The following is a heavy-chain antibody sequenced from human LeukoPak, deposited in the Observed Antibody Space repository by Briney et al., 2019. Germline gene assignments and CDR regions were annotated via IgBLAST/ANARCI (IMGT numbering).Heavy chain of an antibody. Sequence: SETLSLTCTVSGGSISSYYWSWIRQPPGKGLEWIGYIYYSGSTNYNPSLKSRVAISVDTSKNQFSLKLSSVTAADTAVYYCARSTAAPYYFDYWGQGTLVTVSS. CDR1: GGSISSYY. CDR3: ARSTAAPYYFDY. V-gene: IGHV4-59*01. J-gene: IGHJ4*02. D-gene: IGHD2-21*02. CDR2: IYYSGST.